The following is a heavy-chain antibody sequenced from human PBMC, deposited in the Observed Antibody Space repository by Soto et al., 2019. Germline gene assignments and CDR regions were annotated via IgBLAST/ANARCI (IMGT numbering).Heavy chain of an antibody. CDR2: VSYDGSHK. Sequence: QVQLVQSGGGVIQPGKSLRLSCAASGITFTTYGMHWVRQTPGKGLEWVAVVSYDGSHKYYADSVKGRFTISRDDSKNTLYLQMNSLRVEDTAVYYCVKEMYPRTVLDSSSPWGDYWGQGTLVSVSS. V-gene: IGHV3-30*18. CDR1: GITFTTYG. D-gene: IGHD6-6*01. J-gene: IGHJ4*02. CDR3: VKEMYPRTVLDSSSPWGDY.